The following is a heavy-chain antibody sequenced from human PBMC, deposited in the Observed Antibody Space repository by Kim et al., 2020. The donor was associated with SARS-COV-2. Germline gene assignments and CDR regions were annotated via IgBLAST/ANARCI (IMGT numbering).Heavy chain of an antibody. CDR3: AKDPGASGWSGSDWYFDL. D-gene: IGHD5-12*01. Sequence: GGSLRLSCAASGFTFSSYAMSWVRQAPGKGLEWVSAISGSGGSTYYADSVKGRFTISRDNSKNTLYLQMNSLRAEDTAVYYCAKDPGASGWSGSDWYFDLWGRGTLVTVSS. CDR2: ISGSGGST. V-gene: IGHV3-23*01. J-gene: IGHJ2*01. CDR1: GFTFSSYA.